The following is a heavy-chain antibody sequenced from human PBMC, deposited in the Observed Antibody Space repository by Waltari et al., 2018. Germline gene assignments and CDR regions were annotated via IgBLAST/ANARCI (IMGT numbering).Heavy chain of an antibody. CDR3: ARDVPNGYFDY. V-gene: IGHV3-7*01. D-gene: IGHD1-1*01. J-gene: IGHJ4*02. Sequence: EVHLVQSGGGLIQPVGSLRLSGGVFGSPFKNYWMSWVRQAQGKGLEWVSNINQDGRDKNYVDSVEGRFTISRDNAQNSVYLQMNSLRAEDTAVYYCARDVPNGYFDYWGSGTLVTVSS. CDR1: GSPFKNYW. CDR2: INQDGRDK.